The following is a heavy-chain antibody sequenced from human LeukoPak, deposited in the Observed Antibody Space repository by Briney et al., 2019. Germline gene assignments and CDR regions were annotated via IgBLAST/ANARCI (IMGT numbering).Heavy chain of an antibody. V-gene: IGHV4-39*07. D-gene: IGHD3-10*01. CDR3: ASGGSGSYYGQRIDY. Sequence: SETLSLTCTVSGGSISSSSYYWGWIRQPPGKGLEWIGSIYYSGSTYYNPSLKSRVTISVDTSKSQFSLKVSSVTAADTAVYYCASGGSGSYYGQRIDYWGQGTLVTVSS. CDR2: IYYSGST. J-gene: IGHJ4*02. CDR1: GGSISSSSYY.